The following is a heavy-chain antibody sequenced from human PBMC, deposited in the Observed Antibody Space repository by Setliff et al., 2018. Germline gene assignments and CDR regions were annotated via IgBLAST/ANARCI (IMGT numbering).Heavy chain of an antibody. Sequence: ASVKVSCKASGYTFTSSGISWVRQAPGQGLEWMGWISAYNGNTNYAQKLQGRVTMTTDTSTSTAYMELRCLRSDDTAVYYCARVGVYYYDSSGYHRSPYYYYYGMDVWGQGTTVTVSS. J-gene: IGHJ6*02. CDR2: ISAYNGNT. D-gene: IGHD3-22*01. CDR3: ARVGVYYYDSSGYHRSPYYYYYGMDV. V-gene: IGHV1-18*01. CDR1: GYTFTSSG.